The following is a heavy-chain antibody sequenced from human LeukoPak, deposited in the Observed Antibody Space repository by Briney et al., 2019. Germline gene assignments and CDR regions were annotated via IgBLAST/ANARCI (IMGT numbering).Heavy chain of an antibody. V-gene: IGHV4-59*01. Sequence: SETLSLTCTVSGGSISSYYWSWIRQPPGKGLEWIGYIYYSGSTYYNPSLKSRVTISVDTSKNQFSLKLSSVTAADTAVYYCARPAVAGTYYYFDYWGQGTLVTVSS. J-gene: IGHJ4*02. CDR1: GGSISSYY. CDR2: IYYSGST. CDR3: ARPAVAGTYYYFDY. D-gene: IGHD6-19*01.